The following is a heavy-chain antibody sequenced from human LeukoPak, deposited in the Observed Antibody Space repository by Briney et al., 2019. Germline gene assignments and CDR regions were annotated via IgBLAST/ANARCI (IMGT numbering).Heavy chain of an antibody. CDR3: ARPRLFKGVFDD. J-gene: IGHJ3*01. D-gene: IGHD2-8*01. V-gene: IGHV3-33*01. CDR1: GFTFSSYG. CDR2: IGYDGSEK. Sequence: GGSLRLSCAASGFTFSSYGMDCVRQAPGKGLEWGAVIGYDGSEKHYADSVKGRFSISRDNSKNTLFLQMNSLRVEDTAVYFCARPRLFKGVFDDWGQGTVVTVSS.